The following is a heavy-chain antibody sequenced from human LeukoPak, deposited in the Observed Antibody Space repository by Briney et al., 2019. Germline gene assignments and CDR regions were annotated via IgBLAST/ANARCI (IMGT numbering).Heavy chain of an antibody. D-gene: IGHD1-1*01. V-gene: IGHV3-21*01. J-gene: IGHJ4*02. CDR3: TRSPPELVRQFFDY. CDR1: GFTFSSYS. Sequence: GGSLRLSCAASGFTFSSYSMNWVRQAPGKGLEWVSSISSSSSYIYYADTMKGRFTISRDNAKNSLNLKMNSLRAEDTSVYYCTRSPPELVRQFFDYWGQGTLVTVSS. CDR2: ISSSSSYI.